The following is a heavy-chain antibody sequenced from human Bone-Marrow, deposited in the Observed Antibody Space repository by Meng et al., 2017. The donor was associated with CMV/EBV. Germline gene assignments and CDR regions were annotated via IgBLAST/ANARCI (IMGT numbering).Heavy chain of an antibody. CDR2: ISSSSSYI. CDR3: ARELLRIAVARGLYYYYGMDV. Sequence: GGSLRLSCAASGFTFSSYSMNWVRQAPGKGLEWVSSISSSSSYIYYADSVKGRFTISRDNAKNSLYLQMNSLRAEDTAVYYCARELLRIAVARGLYYYYGMDVWGQGPTVIVSS. V-gene: IGHV3-21*01. J-gene: IGHJ6*02. D-gene: IGHD6-19*01. CDR1: GFTFSSYS.